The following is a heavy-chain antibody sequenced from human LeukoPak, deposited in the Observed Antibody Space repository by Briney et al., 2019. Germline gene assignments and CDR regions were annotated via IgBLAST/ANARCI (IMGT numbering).Heavy chain of an antibody. D-gene: IGHD4-17*01. CDR3: ARDPSVTTSGY. Sequence: GGSLRLSCAASGFTVSNNYMSWVRQAPGKGLEWVSVICSGGSTYYADSVKGRFTISRDNSKNTLYLQMNSLRAEDTAVYYCARDPSVTTSGYWGQGTLVTVSS. V-gene: IGHV3-53*01. J-gene: IGHJ4*02. CDR1: GFTVSNNY. CDR2: ICSGGST.